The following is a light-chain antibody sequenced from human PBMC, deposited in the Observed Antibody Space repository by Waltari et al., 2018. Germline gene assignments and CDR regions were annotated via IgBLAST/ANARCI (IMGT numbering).Light chain of an antibody. V-gene: IGLV8-61*01. Sequence: QTVVTQEPSLSVSPGGTVTLTCSFPSAPLSTTSHVSWYQQSQGRPPRPLVEKTNIRFSGVPDRFSGSSLGNKAALIITGAQADDECDYYCLVYMGSGIWVFGGGTKLTVL. J-gene: IGLJ3*02. CDR3: LVYMGSGIWV. CDR2: KTN. CDR1: SAPLSTTSH.